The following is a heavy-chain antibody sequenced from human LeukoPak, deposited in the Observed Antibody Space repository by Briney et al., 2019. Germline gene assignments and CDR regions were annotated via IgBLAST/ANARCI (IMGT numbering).Heavy chain of an antibody. Sequence: PSETLSLTCTVSGGSMSNYYWSWIRQPPGKGLEWMGYIYYSGSTNYNPSLKSRVTISVDTSKNKFSLKLRSVTAADTAVYYCARVCGGDCYPLGFDPWGQGTLVTVSS. CDR3: ARVCGGDCYPLGFDP. D-gene: IGHD2-21*02. CDR2: IYYSGST. J-gene: IGHJ5*02. CDR1: GGSMSNYY. V-gene: IGHV4-59*01.